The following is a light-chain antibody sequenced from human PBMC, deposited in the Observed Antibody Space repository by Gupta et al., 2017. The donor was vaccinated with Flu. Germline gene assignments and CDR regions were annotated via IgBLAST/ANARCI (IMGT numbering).Light chain of an antibody. CDR1: TGAVTSDYF. V-gene: IGLV7-43*01. J-gene: IGLJ3*02. Sequence: QTVVTQEPSLTVSPGGTVPRTCASSTGAVTSDYFPNWFQQKPGQAPRSLIYSTSEKHPWTPARFSGSLLGGKAALTLSGVQPEDEAEDHCLLYYNGARVFGGGTKLTVL. CDR3: LLYYNGARV. CDR2: STS.